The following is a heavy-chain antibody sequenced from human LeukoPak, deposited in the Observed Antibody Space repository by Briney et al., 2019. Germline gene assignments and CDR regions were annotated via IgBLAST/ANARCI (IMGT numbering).Heavy chain of an antibody. Sequence: SETLSLTWTVAGGSISGYYWSWVRQPPGKGLEYIGHIFYSGSTNYNPPLKSRVSMSVDTSKNQFSLRLSSVTAADTAVYYCARFYCSGSCYHIEYWGQGILVTVSS. V-gene: IGHV4-59*01. CDR1: GGSISGYY. J-gene: IGHJ4*02. D-gene: IGHD2-15*01. CDR3: ARFYCSGSCYHIEY. CDR2: IFYSGST.